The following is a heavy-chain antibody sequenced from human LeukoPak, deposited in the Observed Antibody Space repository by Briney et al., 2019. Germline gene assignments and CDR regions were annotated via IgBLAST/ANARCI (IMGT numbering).Heavy chain of an antibody. V-gene: IGHV3-21*01. CDR3: ARDGGIAVAAPYYFDY. CDR2: ISSSSSYI. D-gene: IGHD6-19*01. CDR1: GFTFSSYS. J-gene: IGHJ4*02. Sequence: GGSLRLSCAASGFTFSSYSMNWVRQAPGKGLEWVSSISSSSSYIYYEDSVKGRFTISRDNAKNSLYLQMNSLRAEDTAVYYCARDGGIAVAAPYYFDYWGQGTLVTVSS.